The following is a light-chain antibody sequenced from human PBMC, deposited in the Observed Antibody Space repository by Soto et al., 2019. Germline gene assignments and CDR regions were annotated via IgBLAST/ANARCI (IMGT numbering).Light chain of an antibody. CDR1: NVGRHE. CDR3: SSWDDSLSGVV. CDR2: TTS. J-gene: IGLJ2*01. V-gene: IGLV1-44*01. Sequence: QSVVTQPPSVSGTPGQGVIISCSNVGRHEVSWYQQVPGMAPKLLIHTTSQRPSGVPDRFSASKSGTSASLAIRGLQSDEEADYFCSSWDDSLSGVVFGRGTKLTVL.